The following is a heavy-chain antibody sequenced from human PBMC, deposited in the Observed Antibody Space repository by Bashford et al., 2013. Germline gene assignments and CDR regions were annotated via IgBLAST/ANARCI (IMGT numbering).Heavy chain of an antibody. D-gene: IGHD3-22*01. V-gene: IGHV1-2*02. CDR2: INPDGGAT. CDR3: ATVAPPITMIVDGCFDI. J-gene: IGHJ3*02. Sequence: VASVKVSCKALQYTFTGYHLHWVRRAPGRGLEWMGWINPDGGATNYAPQFQGRVTMTRDTSINTAYLDMSRLRSEDTAVYYCATVAPPITMIVDGCFDIWAKGQWS. CDR1: QYTFTGYH.